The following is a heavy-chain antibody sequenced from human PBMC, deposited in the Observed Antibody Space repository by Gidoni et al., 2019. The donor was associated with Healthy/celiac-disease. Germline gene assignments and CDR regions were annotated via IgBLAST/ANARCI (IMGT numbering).Heavy chain of an antibody. CDR3: AKAGSDYDFWSGYYSPGVGYFDY. V-gene: IGHV3-23*01. J-gene: IGHJ4*02. Sequence: EVQLLESGGVLVQPGGSLRLSCAASGFTFSSYAMSWVRQAPGKGLELVSAMSGSGGSTYYADSVKGRFTISRDNSKNTLYLQMNSLRAEDTAVYYCAKAGSDYDFWSGYYSPGVGYFDYWGQGTLVTVSS. CDR1: GFTFSSYA. D-gene: IGHD3-3*01. CDR2: MSGSGGST.